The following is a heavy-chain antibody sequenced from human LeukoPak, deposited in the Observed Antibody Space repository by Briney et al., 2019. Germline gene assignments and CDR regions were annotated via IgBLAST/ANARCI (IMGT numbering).Heavy chain of an antibody. D-gene: IGHD6-13*01. V-gene: IGHV3-9*03. Sequence: AGXSLRLSCAASGFTFDDYAMHWVRQAPGKGLEWVSGISWNSGSIVYADSVKGRFTISRDNAKNSLYLQMNSLRAEDMALYYCAKDSGIAAAGTGEYFQHWGQGTLVTVSS. CDR3: AKDSGIAAAGTGEYFQH. J-gene: IGHJ1*01. CDR2: ISWNSGSI. CDR1: GFTFDDYA.